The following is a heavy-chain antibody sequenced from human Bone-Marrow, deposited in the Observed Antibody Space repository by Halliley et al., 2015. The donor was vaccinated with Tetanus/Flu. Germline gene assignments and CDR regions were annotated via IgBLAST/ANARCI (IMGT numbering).Heavy chain of an antibody. Sequence: GGIGYINQRGNTYYPPSLRGRATISVDRSKNQFSLRVTSGTAADTAVYFCARGSSSGWFFDYWGQGTLVTVSS. CDR3: ARGSSSGWFFDY. D-gene: IGHD6-19*01. J-gene: IGHJ4*02. V-gene: IGHV4-30-2*01. CDR2: INQRGNT.